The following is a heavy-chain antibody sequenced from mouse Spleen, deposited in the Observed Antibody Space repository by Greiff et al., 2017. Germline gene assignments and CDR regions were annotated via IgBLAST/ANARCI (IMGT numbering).Heavy chain of an antibody. Sequence: EVQVVESGGDLVKPGGSLKLSCAASGFTFSSYGMSWVRQTPDKRLEWVATISSGGSYTYYPDSVKGRFTISRDNAKNTLYLQMSSLKSEDTAMYYCARHYYYGSRGYFDYWGQGTTLTVSS. J-gene: IGHJ2*01. CDR3: ARHYYYGSRGYFDY. V-gene: IGHV5-6*01. D-gene: IGHD1-1*01. CDR2: ISSGGSYT. CDR1: GFTFSSYG.